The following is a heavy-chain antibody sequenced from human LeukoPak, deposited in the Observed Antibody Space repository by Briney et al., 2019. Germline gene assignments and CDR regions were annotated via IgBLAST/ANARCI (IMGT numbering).Heavy chain of an antibody. V-gene: IGHV1-46*01. CDR2: INPSGGST. Sequence: ASVKLSCKASGYTFTSYYMHWVRQAPGQGLEWMGIINPSGGSTSYAQKFQGRVTMTRDTSTSTVYMELSSLRSEDTAVYYCARDRSAKEEVAWYYFDYWGQGTLVTVSS. CDR1: GYTFTSYY. D-gene: IGHD3/OR15-3a*01. CDR3: ARDRSAKEEVAWYYFDY. J-gene: IGHJ4*02.